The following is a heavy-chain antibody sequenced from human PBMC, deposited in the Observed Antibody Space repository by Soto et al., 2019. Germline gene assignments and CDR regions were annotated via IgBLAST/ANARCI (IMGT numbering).Heavy chain of an antibody. CDR3: NRDDKAAYLRYFDPGFHY. D-gene: IGHD3-9*01. V-gene: IGHV3-49*04. Sequence: HPEGSLSLTCSGFGCRLGGYTMTWVRRAPGKGVVWGGSIRRKTYGGTADYAASVKGRFTISRDDSKSIAYLQMNSLKSEDTSVYYCNRDDKAAYLRYFDPGFHYWGQGIPVTVSS. CDR2: IRRKTYGGTA. J-gene: IGHJ4*02. CDR1: GCRLGGYT.